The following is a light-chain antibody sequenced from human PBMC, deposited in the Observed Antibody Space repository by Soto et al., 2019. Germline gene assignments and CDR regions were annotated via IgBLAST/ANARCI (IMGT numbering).Light chain of an antibody. J-gene: IGKJ1*01. CDR1: QSISIW. V-gene: IGKV1-5*03. Sequence: DIQMTQSPSTLSASVGDRVTITCRASQSISIWLAWYQQKPGKAPKILIYKASSLESGVPSRFSGSGSGTEFTLTISSLQPADYATYYCQQYSTYTPRTFGQGTKVDIK. CDR3: QQYSTYTPRT. CDR2: KAS.